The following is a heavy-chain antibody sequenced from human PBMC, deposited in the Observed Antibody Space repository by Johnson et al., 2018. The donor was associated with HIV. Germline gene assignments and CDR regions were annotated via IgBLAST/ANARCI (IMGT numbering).Heavy chain of an antibody. D-gene: IGHD7-27*01. J-gene: IGHJ3*02. CDR2: IKSKTDGGTT. V-gene: IGHV3-15*01. CDR3: TTAPSNWGNAFDI. Sequence: VQLVESGGGLVQPGRSLRLSCTASGFTFGDYAMSWVRQAPGKGLEWVGRIKSKTDGGTTDYAAPVKGRFTISRDDSKNTLYLQMNSLKTEDTAVYYCTTAPSNWGNAFDIWGQGTMVTVSS. CDR1: GFTFGDYA.